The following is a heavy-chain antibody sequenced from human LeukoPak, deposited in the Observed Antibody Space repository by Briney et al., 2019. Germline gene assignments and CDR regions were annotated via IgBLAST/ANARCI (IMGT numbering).Heavy chain of an antibody. CDR1: GFTFSGSA. V-gene: IGHV3-73*01. Sequence: GGSLRLSCAASGFTFSGSAMHWVRQASGKGLEWVGRIRSKANSYATAYAASVKGRFTISRDDSKNTAYLQMNSLKTEDTAVYYCTRQRAGTTYSNWLDPWGQGTLVTVSS. CDR2: IRSKANSYAT. CDR3: TRQRAGTTYSNWLDP. D-gene: IGHD1-7*01. J-gene: IGHJ5*02.